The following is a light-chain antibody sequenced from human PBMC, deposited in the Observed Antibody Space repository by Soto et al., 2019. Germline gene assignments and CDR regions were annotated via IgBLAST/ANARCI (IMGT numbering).Light chain of an antibody. CDR1: SSDVGGYNY. CDR3: SSYTSSTYVV. J-gene: IGLJ2*01. CDR2: EVS. Sequence: QSALTQPASVSGSPGQSITISCTGTSSDVGGYNYVSWYQQHPGKAPKLMIYEVSNRPSGVSNRFSGSKSGNTASLTISGFQAEDEADYYCSSYTSSTYVVFGGGTKVTVL. V-gene: IGLV2-14*01.